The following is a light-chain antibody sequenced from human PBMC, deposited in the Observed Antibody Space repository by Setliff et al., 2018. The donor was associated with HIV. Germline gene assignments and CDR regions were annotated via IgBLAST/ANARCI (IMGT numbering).Light chain of an antibody. Sequence: QSVLTQPASVSGSPGQSIIISCTGTSSDVGGYNYVSWYQQHPGKAPKLIIYEVTNRPSGVSDRFSGSKSGDTASLTISGLQAEDEADYYCTSYTSDNTPVFGGGTKVTVL. J-gene: IGLJ3*02. V-gene: IGLV2-14*01. CDR2: EVT. CDR1: SSDVGGYNY. CDR3: TSYTSDNTPV.